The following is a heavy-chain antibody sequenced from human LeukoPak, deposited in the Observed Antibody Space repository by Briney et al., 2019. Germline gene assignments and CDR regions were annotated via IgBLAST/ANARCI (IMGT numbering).Heavy chain of an antibody. CDR2: IYSSGDT. CDR3: ARELVEQLNWFDP. CDR1: GGPIRNYY. D-gene: IGHD1/OR15-1a*01. Sequence: SETLSLTCTVSGGPIRNYYWTWIRQPAGRGLEWIGRIYSSGDTNYNPSLRSRVTLSVDTSKNQFSLKLSSVTAADTAVYYCARELVEQLNWFDPWGQGTLVTVSS. J-gene: IGHJ5*02. V-gene: IGHV4-4*07.